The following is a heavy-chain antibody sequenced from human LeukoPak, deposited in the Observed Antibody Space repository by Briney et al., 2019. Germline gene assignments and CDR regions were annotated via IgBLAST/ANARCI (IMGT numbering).Heavy chain of an antibody. CDR1: GFTFSSYA. V-gene: IGHV3-23*01. D-gene: IGHD3-10*01. Sequence: GGSLRLSCAASGFTFSSYAMSWVRQAPGKGLEWVSAISGSGGSTYYADSVKGRFTISRDNSKNTLYLQMNSLRAEDTAVYYCAKVFDGSGSPPWFDPWGQGTLVTVSS. CDR3: AKVFDGSGSPPWFDP. CDR2: ISGSGGST. J-gene: IGHJ5*02.